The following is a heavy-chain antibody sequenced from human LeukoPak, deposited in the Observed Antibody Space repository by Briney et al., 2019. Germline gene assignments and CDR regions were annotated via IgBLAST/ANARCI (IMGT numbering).Heavy chain of an antibody. V-gene: IGHV3-7*01. CDR3: ARDRVVGDFDY. D-gene: IGHD2-2*01. J-gene: IGHJ4*02. Sequence: GGSLRLSCAASGFTFSSYAMSWVRQAPGKGLEWVANIKQDGSEKYYVDSVKGRFTISRDNAKNSLYLQMNSLRAEDTAVYYCARDRVVGDFDYWGQGTLVTVSS. CDR2: IKQDGSEK. CDR1: GFTFSSYA.